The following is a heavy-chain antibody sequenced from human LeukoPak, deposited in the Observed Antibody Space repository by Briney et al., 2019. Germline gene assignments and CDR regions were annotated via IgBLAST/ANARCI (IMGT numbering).Heavy chain of an antibody. V-gene: IGHV4-59*01. Sequence: SETLSLTCTVSGGSISSYYWNWIRQPPGKGLEWIGYIYYSGSTNYNPSLKSRVTISVDTSKNQFSLKLSSVTAADTAVYYCARVYGDYVDYWGQGTLVTVSS. D-gene: IGHD4-17*01. CDR1: GGSISSYY. CDR3: ARVYGDYVDY. CDR2: IYYSGST. J-gene: IGHJ4*02.